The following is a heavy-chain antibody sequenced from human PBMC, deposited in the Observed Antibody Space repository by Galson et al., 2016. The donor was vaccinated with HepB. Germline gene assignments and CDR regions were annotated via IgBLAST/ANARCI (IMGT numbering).Heavy chain of an antibody. Sequence: TLSLTCTVSGGSISRGSYSWNWIRQPAGKGLEWIGLIYASGSTNYESSLASRVTISLDTSKNQFSLKLSSVTAADTAAYYCARDLPIVAGTADHYYMDVWGKGTTVTVSS. J-gene: IGHJ6*03. CDR2: IYASGST. V-gene: IGHV4-61*02. D-gene: IGHD6-19*01. CDR3: ARDLPIVAGTADHYYMDV. CDR1: GGSISRGSYS.